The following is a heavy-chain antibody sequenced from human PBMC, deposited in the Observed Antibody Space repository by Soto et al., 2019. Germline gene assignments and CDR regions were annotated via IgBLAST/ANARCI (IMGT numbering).Heavy chain of an antibody. J-gene: IGHJ4*02. V-gene: IGHV1-69*01. Sequence: QVHLVQSGAEVRTPGSSINVSCTVSGGTFNIHPIHWVRQAPGQGLEWMGGIIPIFDSTNYAQKFQGRVTIKADESSSTAFLEMIGLTSQDTAIYYCARDVRSGSYSYYFDLWGQGTVVSVSS. CDR2: IIPIFDST. CDR3: ARDVRSGSYSYYFDL. CDR1: GGTFNIHP. D-gene: IGHD1-26*01.